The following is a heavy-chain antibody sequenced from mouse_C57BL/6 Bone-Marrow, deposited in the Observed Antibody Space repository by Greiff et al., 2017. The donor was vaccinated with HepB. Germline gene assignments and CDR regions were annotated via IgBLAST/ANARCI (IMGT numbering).Heavy chain of an antibody. CDR1: GFTFSSYA. J-gene: IGHJ3*01. V-gene: IGHV5-4*01. Sequence: EVKVVESGGGLVKPGGSLKLSCAASGFTFSSYAMSWVRQTPEKRLEWVATISDGGSYTYYPDNVKGRFTISRDNAKNNLYLQMSHLKSEDTAMYYCARDRPRFAYWGQGTLVTVSA. CDR3: ARDRPRFAY. CDR2: ISDGGSYT. D-gene: IGHD6-1*01.